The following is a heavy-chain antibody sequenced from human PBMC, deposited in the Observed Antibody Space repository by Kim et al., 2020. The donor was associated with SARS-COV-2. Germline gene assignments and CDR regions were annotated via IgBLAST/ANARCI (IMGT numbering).Heavy chain of an antibody. V-gene: IGHV4-39*07. Sequence: SETLSLTCTVSGGSISSSSYYWGWIRQPPGKGLEWIGSIYYSGSTYYNPSLKSRVTISVDTSKNQFSLKLSSVTAADTAVYYCARGIWGNADDAFDIWGQGTMVTVSS. D-gene: IGHD3-16*01. CDR2: IYYSGST. J-gene: IGHJ3*02. CDR3: ARGIWGNADDAFDI. CDR1: GGSISSSSYY.